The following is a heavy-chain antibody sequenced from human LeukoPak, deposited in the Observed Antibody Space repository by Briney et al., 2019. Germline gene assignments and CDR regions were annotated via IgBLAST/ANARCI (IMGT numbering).Heavy chain of an antibody. Sequence: SETLSLTCTVSGGSISRSSYYWGWVRQPPGKRLEWVGSINFSGNTYYSPSVGSRVTISADTSENQFSLKLSSVTAADTAVYYCARYLLLWFNSAFDIWGQGTMVTVSS. CDR1: GGSISRSSYY. CDR2: INFSGNT. V-gene: IGHV4-39*01. CDR3: ARYLLLWFNSAFDI. J-gene: IGHJ3*02. D-gene: IGHD3-10*01.